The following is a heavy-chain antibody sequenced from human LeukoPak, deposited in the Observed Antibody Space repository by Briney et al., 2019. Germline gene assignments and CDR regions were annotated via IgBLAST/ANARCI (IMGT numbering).Heavy chain of an antibody. Sequence: PGGSLRLSCAASGFTFSSYSMNWVRQAPGKGLEWVSYIGRTTTTIYYADSVKGRFTISRDNAKNSLYLQMNSLRAVDTAIYYCAEGTGYGDYDYWGLGTLVTVSS. V-gene: IGHV3-48*01. CDR2: IGRTTTTI. CDR3: AEGTGYGDYDY. J-gene: IGHJ4*02. CDR1: GFTFSSYS. D-gene: IGHD4-17*01.